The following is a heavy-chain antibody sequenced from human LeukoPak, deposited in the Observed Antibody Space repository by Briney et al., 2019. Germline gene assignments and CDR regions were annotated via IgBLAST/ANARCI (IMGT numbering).Heavy chain of an antibody. Sequence: SETLSLTCTVSGGSISSSSYYWGWIRQPPGKGLEWIGSIYYSGSTYYNPSLKSRVTISVDTSKNQFSLKLSSVTAADTAMYYCARAIAEAGTDSWGQGTLVTVSS. V-gene: IGHV4-39*07. CDR3: ARAIAEAGTDS. D-gene: IGHD6-19*01. CDR2: IYYSGST. J-gene: IGHJ4*02. CDR1: GGSISSSSYY.